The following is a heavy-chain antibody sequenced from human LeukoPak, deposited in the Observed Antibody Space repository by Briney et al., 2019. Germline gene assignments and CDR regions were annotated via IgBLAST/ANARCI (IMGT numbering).Heavy chain of an antibody. CDR1: GYTFTSYD. CDR3: TTSNSYSSSWYGRFDY. J-gene: IGHJ4*02. V-gene: IGHV1-2*04. Sequence: ASVKVSCQGFGYTFTSYDINWGGQGPGQGLEWVGWVNPNSGGTNYAQKFQGWVTMTRDTSISTAYMELSRLRSDDTAVYYCTTSNSYSSSWYGRFDYWGQGTLVTVSS. CDR2: VNPNSGGT. D-gene: IGHD6-13*01.